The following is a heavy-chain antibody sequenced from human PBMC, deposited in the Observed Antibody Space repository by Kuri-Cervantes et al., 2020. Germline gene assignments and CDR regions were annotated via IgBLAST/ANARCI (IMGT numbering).Heavy chain of an antibody. CDR3: ATGRGDSFDY. Sequence: GESLKISCAASGFTLSSYGMHWVRQAPGKGLEWVAVISYDGSNKYYADSVKGRFTISRASSKNTLYLQMNSLRVEDTAVYYCATGRGDSFDYWGQGTLVTVSS. CDR1: GFTLSSYG. J-gene: IGHJ4*02. D-gene: IGHD2-21*01. CDR2: ISYDGSNK. V-gene: IGHV3-30*03.